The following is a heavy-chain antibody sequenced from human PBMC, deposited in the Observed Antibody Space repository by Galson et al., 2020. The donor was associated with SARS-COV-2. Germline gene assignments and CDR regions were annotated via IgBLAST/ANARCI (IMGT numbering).Heavy chain of an antibody. CDR2: LYASGST. CDR3: AGVAAGFSSGWSDYYYYMDV. Sequence: GLEWVAVLYASGSTSYADSVKGRFTVSRDNSKNTLYLHMNSLRPEDTAVYYCAGVAAGFSSGWSDYYYYMDVWGKGTTVTVSS. J-gene: IGHJ6*03. D-gene: IGHD6-19*01. V-gene: IGHV3-66*03.